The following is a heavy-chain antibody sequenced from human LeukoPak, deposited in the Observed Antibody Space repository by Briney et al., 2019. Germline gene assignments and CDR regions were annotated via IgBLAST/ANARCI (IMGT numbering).Heavy chain of an antibody. J-gene: IGHJ5*02. D-gene: IGHD2-15*01. CDR3: ARVFEVLSRYCSGGSCYSGGWFDP. V-gene: IGHV1-18*01. Sequence: GASVKVSCKASGYTFTSYGISWVRQAPGQGLEWMGWISAYNGNTNYAQKLQGRVTMTTDTSTRTAYTELRSLRSDDPAVYYCARVFEVLSRYCSGGSCYSGGWFDPWGQGTLVTVSS. CDR2: ISAYNGNT. CDR1: GYTFTSYG.